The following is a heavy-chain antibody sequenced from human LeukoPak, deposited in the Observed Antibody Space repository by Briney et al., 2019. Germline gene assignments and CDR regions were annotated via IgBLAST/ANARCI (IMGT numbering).Heavy chain of an antibody. Sequence: PGGSLRLSCAASGFTFSSYSMNWVRQAPGKGLEWVSYISSSSSTIYYADSVKGRFTISRDNAENSLYLQMNSLRAEDTAVYYCARDISGWYGSFAFDIWGQGTMVTVSS. D-gene: IGHD6-19*01. CDR2: ISSSSSTI. CDR1: GFTFSSYS. CDR3: ARDISGWYGSFAFDI. V-gene: IGHV3-48*04. J-gene: IGHJ3*02.